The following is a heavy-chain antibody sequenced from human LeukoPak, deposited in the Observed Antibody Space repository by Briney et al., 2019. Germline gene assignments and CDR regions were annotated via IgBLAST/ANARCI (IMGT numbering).Heavy chain of an antibody. D-gene: IGHD5-12*01. CDR3: ARHRDIDWLRPLDHDAFDI. V-gene: IGHV5-51*01. Sequence: GESLKISCKGSGYDFSTFRIGWVRQMPGKGLEWMGIIYPGDSDTRYSPSFQGQVTISADKSINTAYLQWSGLKTSDSAMYYCARHRDIDWLRPLDHDAFDIWGQGTMVTVSS. CDR2: IYPGDSDT. CDR1: GYDFSTFR. J-gene: IGHJ3*02.